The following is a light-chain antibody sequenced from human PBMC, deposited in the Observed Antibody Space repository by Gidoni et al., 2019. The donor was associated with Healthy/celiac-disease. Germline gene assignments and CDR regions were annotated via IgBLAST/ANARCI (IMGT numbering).Light chain of an antibody. V-gene: IGKV1-39*01. Sequence: MRRSPSSLSASVGDRVTITCRASQSISSYLNWYQQKPGKAPKLLIYAASSLQSGVPSRFSGSCSGTDFTLTIRCLQPGHFATYSCQLRYRTSYTFGQGTKLEIK. CDR1: QSISSY. CDR3: QLRYRTSYT. J-gene: IGKJ2*01. CDR2: AAS.